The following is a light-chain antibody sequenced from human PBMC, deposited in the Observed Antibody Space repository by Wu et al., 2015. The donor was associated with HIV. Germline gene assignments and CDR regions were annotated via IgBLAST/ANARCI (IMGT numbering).Light chain of an antibody. J-gene: IGKJ5*01. CDR1: QSISTR. CDR3: QQYYDWPIT. Sequence: DIVMTQSPVTSSVSLGERATLSCWASQSISTRLAWYQQKPGQAPRLLIYGASTRATNVPARFSGSGSGTDLTLTISSLQPEDFAVYYCQQYYDWPITFGQGTRLDIK. CDR2: GAS. V-gene: IGKV3-15*01.